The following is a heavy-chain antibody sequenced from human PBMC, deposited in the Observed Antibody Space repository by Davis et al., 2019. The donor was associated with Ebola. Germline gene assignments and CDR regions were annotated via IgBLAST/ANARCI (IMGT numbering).Heavy chain of an antibody. CDR1: GGSFSGYY. J-gene: IGHJ5*02. Sequence: MPSETLSLTCAVYGGSFSGYYWSWIRQPPGKGLEWIGEINHSGSTNYNPSLKSRVTISVDTSKNQFSLKLSSVTAADTAVYYCARQVAVAHNWFDPWGQGTLVTVSS. V-gene: IGHV4-34*01. CDR3: ARQVAVAHNWFDP. CDR2: INHSGST. D-gene: IGHD6-19*01.